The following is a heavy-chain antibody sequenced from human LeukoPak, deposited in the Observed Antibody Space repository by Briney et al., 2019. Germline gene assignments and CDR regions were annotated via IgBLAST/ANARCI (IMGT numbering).Heavy chain of an antibody. CDR3: AREEGPLEY. CDR1: GFTVSSNY. CDR2: IYSGGST. V-gene: IGHV3-66*01. Sequence: GGYVRLSCAASGFTVSSNYMSWVRQAPGKGLEWVSVIYSGGSTYYTDSMMRRFTISRDNSKNTLYLQMNSVRAEDTGVYYCAREEGPLEYWGQGALVTVAS. J-gene: IGHJ4*02.